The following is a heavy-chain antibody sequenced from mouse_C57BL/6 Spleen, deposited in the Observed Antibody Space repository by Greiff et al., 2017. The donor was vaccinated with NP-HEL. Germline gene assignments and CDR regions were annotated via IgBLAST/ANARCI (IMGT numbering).Heavy chain of an antibody. D-gene: IGHD1-1*01. CDR2: ISSGSSTI. CDR3: ARLFTTVVRYAMDY. CDR1: GFTFSDYG. V-gene: IGHV5-17*01. Sequence: EVQRVESGGGLVKPGGSLKLSCAASGFTFSDYGMHWVRQAPEKGLEWVAYISSGSSTIYYADTVKGRFTISRDNAKNTLFLQMTSLRSEDTAMYYCARLFTTVVRYAMDYWGQGTSVTVSS. J-gene: IGHJ4*01.